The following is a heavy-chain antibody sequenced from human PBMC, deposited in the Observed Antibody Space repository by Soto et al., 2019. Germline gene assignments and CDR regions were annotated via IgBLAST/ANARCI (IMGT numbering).Heavy chain of an antibody. CDR1: GGTFSSYA. Sequence: SVKVSCKASGGTFSSYAISWVRQAPGQGLEWMGGIIPVFGTANYAQKFQGRVTITADKSTSTAYMELSSLRSEDTAVYYCARAQGDSSGYYPNAFDIWGQGTMVTVPS. J-gene: IGHJ3*02. CDR3: ARAQGDSSGYYPNAFDI. D-gene: IGHD3-22*01. V-gene: IGHV1-69*06. CDR2: IIPVFGTA.